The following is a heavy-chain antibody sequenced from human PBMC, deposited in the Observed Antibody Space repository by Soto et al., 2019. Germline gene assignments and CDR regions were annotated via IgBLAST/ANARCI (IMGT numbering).Heavy chain of an antibody. V-gene: IGHV3-30*18. Sequence: VKLVESGGGVVQPGGSLRLSCAASGFTFNIYGMHWVRQAPDKGLEWVALISYDGINQYYADSVKGRFTISRDNSKNTLFLQMNSLRADDTAVYYCAKDQASGQGSFDSWGQRTLVTVAA. CDR2: ISYDGINQ. CDR3: AKDQASGQGSFDS. J-gene: IGHJ4*02. CDR1: GFTFNIYG.